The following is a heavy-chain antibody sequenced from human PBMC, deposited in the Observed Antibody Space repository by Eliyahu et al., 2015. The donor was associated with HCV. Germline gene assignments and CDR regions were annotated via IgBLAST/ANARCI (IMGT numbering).Heavy chain of an antibody. D-gene: IGHD2-2*01. CDR3: AKNQLLLASYYYGMDV. Sequence: EVQLLESGGGLVQPGGSLRLSCAASGFTFXSXAMSWVRQAPGKGLEWVSAIXGSGGSTYYADSVKGRFTISRDNSKNTLYLQMNSLRAEDTAVYYCAKNQLLLASYYYGMDVWGQGTTVTVSS. J-gene: IGHJ6*02. CDR1: GFTFXSXA. CDR2: IXGSGGST. V-gene: IGHV3-23*01.